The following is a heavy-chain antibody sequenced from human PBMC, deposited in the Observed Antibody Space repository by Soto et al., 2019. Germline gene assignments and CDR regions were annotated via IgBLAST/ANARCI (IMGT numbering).Heavy chain of an antibody. Sequence: SETLSLTCTVSGGSISSYYWSWIRQPPGKGLEWIGYIYYSGSTNYNPSLKSRVTISVDTSKNQFSLKLSSVTAADTAVYYCARGYCSSTSCYAYNWFDPWGQGTLVTVSS. D-gene: IGHD2-2*01. CDR2: IYYSGST. CDR3: ARGYCSSTSCYAYNWFDP. CDR1: GGSISSYY. J-gene: IGHJ5*02. V-gene: IGHV4-59*01.